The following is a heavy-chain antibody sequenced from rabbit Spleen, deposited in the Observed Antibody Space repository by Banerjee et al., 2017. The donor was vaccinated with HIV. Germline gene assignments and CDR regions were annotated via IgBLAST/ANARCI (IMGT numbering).Heavy chain of an antibody. CDR1: GFSFSTTSW. CDR2: IKTTGSA. V-gene: IGHV1S45*01. J-gene: IGHJ4*01. Sequence: QEQLEESGGDLVKPGASLTLTCTASGFSFSTTSWIYWVRQAPGKGLEWIGIIKTTGSAYYAKWVNGRFTISRDNAQNTMDLQMNSLTAADTATYFCARDFPNNGWGEFNLWGPGTLVTVS. D-gene: IGHD4-1*01. CDR3: ARDFPNNGWGEFNL.